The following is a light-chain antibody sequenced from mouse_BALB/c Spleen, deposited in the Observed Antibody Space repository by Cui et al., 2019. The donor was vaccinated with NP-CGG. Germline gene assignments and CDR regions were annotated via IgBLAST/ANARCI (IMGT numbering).Light chain of an antibody. J-gene: IGLJ1*01. CDR2: GTN. V-gene: IGLV1*01. CDR1: TGAVTTSND. CDR3: ALWYSNHWV. Sequence: QAVVPQESALTTSPGETVTLTCRSSTGAVTTSNDANWVQEKPDHLFTGLIGGTNNRAPGISARFSGSLIGDKAALTITGAQTEDEAIYFCALWYSNHWVFGGGTKLTVL.